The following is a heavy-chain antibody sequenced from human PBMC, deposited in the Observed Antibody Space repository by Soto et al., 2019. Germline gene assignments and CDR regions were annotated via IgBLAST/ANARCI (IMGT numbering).Heavy chain of an antibody. CDR1: GGTFSRHA. CDR3: ARGWGYYSTEYYYAY. J-gene: IGHJ4*02. D-gene: IGHD3-22*01. Sequence: QEQLVQSGAEVRKPGSSVKVSCKASGGTFSRHAISWVRQAPGQGLEWMGGIVPIFGTANRAQKFQGRVTIIADESTSTVYMEMRSLRSEDTAIYSCARGWGYYSTEYYYAYWGQGTLVIVSS. V-gene: IGHV1-69*01. CDR2: IVPIFGTA.